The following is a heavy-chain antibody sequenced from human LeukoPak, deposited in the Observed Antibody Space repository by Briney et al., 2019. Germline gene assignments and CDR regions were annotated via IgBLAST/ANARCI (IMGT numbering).Heavy chain of an antibody. V-gene: IGHV4-34*01. CDR1: GGSFSGYY. CDR2: INHSGST. D-gene: IGHD6-6*01. J-gene: IGHJ5*02. Sequence: SETLSLTCAVYGGSFSGYYWSWIRQRQGQGLGWIGSINHSGSTTYHPSLNGRVSISADTSKNPSSLKPSSVPAADTAVYYCAREGGIAALIWIDPSGQGSLVTVSS. CDR3: AREGGIAALIWIDP.